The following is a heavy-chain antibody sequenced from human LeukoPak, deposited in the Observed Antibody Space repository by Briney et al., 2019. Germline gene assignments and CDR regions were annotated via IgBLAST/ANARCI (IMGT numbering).Heavy chain of an antibody. Sequence: AGGSLRLSCAASGFTFDDYAMHWVRQAPGKGLEWVSGISWNSGSIGYADSVKGRFTISRDNAKNSLYLQMYSLRAEDTALYYCAKVGYYYDSSGYYYYFDYWGQGTLVTVSS. D-gene: IGHD3-22*01. CDR2: ISWNSGSI. CDR1: GFTFDDYA. V-gene: IGHV3-9*01. J-gene: IGHJ4*02. CDR3: AKVGYYYDSSGYYYYFDY.